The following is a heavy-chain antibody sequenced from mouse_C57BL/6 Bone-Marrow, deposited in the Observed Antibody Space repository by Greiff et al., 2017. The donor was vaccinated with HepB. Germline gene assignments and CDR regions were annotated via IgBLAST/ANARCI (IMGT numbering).Heavy chain of an antibody. CDR1: YFAFMASA. CDR2: FTMYSDAT. D-gene: IGHD1-1*01. J-gene: IGHJ2*01. V-gene: IGHV1-49*01. CDR3: ARARTTVPYYFDY. Sequence: LQQSGAELVRPGSSVKLSCTDSYFAFMASAMHWVKQRPGHGLEWIGSFTMYSDATEYSENFKGKATLTANTSSSTAYMELSSLTSEDSAVYYCARARTTVPYYFDYGGQGTTLTVSA.